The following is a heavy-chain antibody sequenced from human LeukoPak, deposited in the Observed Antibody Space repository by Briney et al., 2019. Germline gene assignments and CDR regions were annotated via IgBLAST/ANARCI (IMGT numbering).Heavy chain of an antibody. D-gene: IGHD6-19*01. CDR2: ISGSGDIT. V-gene: IGHV3-23*01. J-gene: IGHJ4*02. Sequence: PGGSLRLSCAASGLMFSSYAMSWVRQAPGKGLEWVSVISGSGDITYYAESVKGRFTISRDNSRNTLYLHMNSLRAEDTAVYYCTPLGSGVDYWGQGTLVTVSS. CDR1: GLMFSSYA. CDR3: TPLGSGVDY.